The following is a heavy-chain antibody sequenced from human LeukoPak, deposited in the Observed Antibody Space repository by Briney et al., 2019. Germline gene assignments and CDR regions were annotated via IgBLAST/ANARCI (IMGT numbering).Heavy chain of an antibody. V-gene: IGHV3-23*01. J-gene: IGHJ3*02. CDR3: AIDMVVYARGRGYETNDAFDI. CDR1: GFPFTSYA. CDR2: ISGSGGST. Sequence: PGGSLRLSCAASGFPFTSYAVSWVRQAPGQGLEWVSVISGSGGSTYYADSVQGRFTISRDTSNNTAYLQMSSLRSEDTAVYYCAIDMVVYARGRGYETNDAFDIWGQGTIVTVSS. D-gene: IGHD2-8*02.